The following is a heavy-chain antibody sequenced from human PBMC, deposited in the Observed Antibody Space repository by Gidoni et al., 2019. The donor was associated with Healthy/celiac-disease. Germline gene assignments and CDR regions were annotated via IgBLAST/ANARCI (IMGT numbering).Heavy chain of an antibody. J-gene: IGHJ4*02. CDR2: IKQDGSEK. V-gene: IGHV3-7*01. CDR1: GFSFLSDW. D-gene: IGHD3-22*01. Sequence: EVQLVESGGGLVQPGGSLRLSCAAAGFSFLSDWMSWVRQAPGKGLEWVANIKQDGSEKYYVDSVKGRFTISRDNAKNSLYLQMNSLRAEDTAVYYCATRRVGYSYGFEYYYDSSGYYFDYWGQGTLVTVSS. CDR3: ATRRVGYSYGFEYYYDSSGYYFDY.